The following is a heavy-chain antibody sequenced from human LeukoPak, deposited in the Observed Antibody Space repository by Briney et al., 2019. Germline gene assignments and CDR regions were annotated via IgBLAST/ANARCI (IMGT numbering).Heavy chain of an antibody. CDR2: INPNSGGT. V-gene: IGHV1-2*02. Sequence: ASVKVSCKASGYTFTGYYMHWVRQAPGQGLEWMGWINPNSGGTNYAQMFQGRVTMTRDTSISTAHMELSRLRSDDTAVYYCARDEYYYDSSGYLYYFDYWGQGTLVTVSS. J-gene: IGHJ4*02. D-gene: IGHD3-22*01. CDR3: ARDEYYYDSSGYLYYFDY. CDR1: GYTFTGYY.